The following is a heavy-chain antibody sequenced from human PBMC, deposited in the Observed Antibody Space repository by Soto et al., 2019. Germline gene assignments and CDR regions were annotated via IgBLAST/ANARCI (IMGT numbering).Heavy chain of an antibody. CDR3: AKDRSRSYGSGYPLGYFDY. Sequence: GSVRLSCAASGFTFSSCAMSWVRQAPGKGLEWVSGISGSGGGTYYADSVKGRFTISRDNSKNTLYLQMNSLRAEDTAVYYCAKDRSRSYGSGYPLGYFDYWGQGTLVTVSS. D-gene: IGHD3-22*01. CDR1: GFTFSSCA. V-gene: IGHV3-23*01. J-gene: IGHJ4*02. CDR2: ISGSGGGT.